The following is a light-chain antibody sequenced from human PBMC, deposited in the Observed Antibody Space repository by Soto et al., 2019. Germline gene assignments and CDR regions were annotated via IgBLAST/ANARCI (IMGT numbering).Light chain of an antibody. J-gene: IGLJ1*01. CDR1: SSDVGGYNY. CDR3: RSYTTSRTRQIV. CDR2: DVR. V-gene: IGLV2-14*03. Sequence: QSALTQPASASGSPGQSITISSTGTSSDVGGYNYVSWYQHHPGTAPKLMIFDVRNRPSGVSNRCSGSTSGNTASLSITVVQRDDLADYYCRSYTTSRTRQIVFGTGTKVTYL.